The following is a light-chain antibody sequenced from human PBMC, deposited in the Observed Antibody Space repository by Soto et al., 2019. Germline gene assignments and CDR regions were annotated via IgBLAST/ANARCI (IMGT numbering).Light chain of an antibody. CDR1: QTISSW. CDR3: QQSYSTPLT. V-gene: IGKV1-39*01. CDR2: AAS. Sequence: DIQMTQYNSTLSGSLGDRVTITCLASQTISSWLAWYQQKPGKAPKLLIYAASSLQSGVPSRFSGSGSGTDFTLTISSLQPEDFATYYCQQSYSTPLTFGGGTKVDIK. J-gene: IGKJ4*01.